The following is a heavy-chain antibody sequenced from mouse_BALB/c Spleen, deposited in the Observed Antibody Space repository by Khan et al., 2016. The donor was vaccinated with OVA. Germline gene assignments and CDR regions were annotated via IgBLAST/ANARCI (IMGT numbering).Heavy chain of an antibody. CDR3: ARHQAYVSSGGFSY. J-gene: IGHJ3*01. CDR1: GFTFSSYA. CDR2: ISSGGSYT. Sequence: EVELVESGGGLVKPGGSLKLSCAASGFTFSSYAMSRARQTPEKRPEWVATISSGGSYTDYPDSVKGRFTISRDNAKNTRYLKMSSLSSDGTAMYYCARHQAYVSSGGFSYWVQCTLVPFSA. V-gene: IGHV5-9-3*01. D-gene: IGHD1-1*02.